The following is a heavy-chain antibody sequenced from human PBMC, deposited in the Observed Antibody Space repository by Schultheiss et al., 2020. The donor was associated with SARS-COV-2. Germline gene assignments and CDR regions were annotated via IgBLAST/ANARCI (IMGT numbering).Heavy chain of an antibody. CDR1: GFTFSSYG. V-gene: IGHV3-30*19. CDR3: ARDERRRIDDGPSLSYYYYYGMDV. D-gene: IGHD5-24*01. Sequence: GGSLRLSCAASGFTFSSYGMHWVRQAPGKGLEWVAVISYDGSNKYYADSVKGRFTISRDNSKNTLYLQMNSLRAEDTAVYYCARDERRRIDDGPSLSYYYYYGMDVWGQGTTVTVSS. J-gene: IGHJ6*02. CDR2: ISYDGSNK.